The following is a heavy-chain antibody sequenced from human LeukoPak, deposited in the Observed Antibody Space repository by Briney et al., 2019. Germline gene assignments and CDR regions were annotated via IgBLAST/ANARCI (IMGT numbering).Heavy chain of an antibody. D-gene: IGHD3-22*01. CDR1: GGSISSSTYY. CDR2: IYHSGST. V-gene: IGHV4-39*02. Sequence: SETLSLTCTVSGGSISSSTYYWGWIRQPPGQGLEWIGSIYHSGSTYYNPSLKSRVTVSVDTSKNHFSLKLSSVTAADTAVFYWARERYYYDSTSEGNYWGQGTLVTVSS. CDR3: ARERYYYDSTSEGNY. J-gene: IGHJ4*02.